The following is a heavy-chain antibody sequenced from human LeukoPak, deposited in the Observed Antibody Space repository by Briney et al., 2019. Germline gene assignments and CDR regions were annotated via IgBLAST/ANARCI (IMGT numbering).Heavy chain of an antibody. CDR3: ARDGLPAAADS. CDR1: GFTFSSYG. Sequence: GRSLRLSCAAPGFTFSSYGMRWVRQAPGRGLVWVSHIKGDGSSTNYADSVKGRFTISRDNAKNTLYLQMNSLRAEDTAVYYCARDGLPAAADSWGQGTLVTVSS. V-gene: IGHV3-74*01. J-gene: IGHJ4*02. D-gene: IGHD2-2*01. CDR2: IKGDGSST.